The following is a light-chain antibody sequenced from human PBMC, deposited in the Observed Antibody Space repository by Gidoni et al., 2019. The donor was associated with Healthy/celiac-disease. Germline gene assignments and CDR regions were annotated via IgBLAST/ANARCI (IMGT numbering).Light chain of an antibody. CDR2: AAS. Sequence: DTQMTQSPSSLSASVGDRVTITGRASQSISSYLNWYQQKPGKAPKLLIYAASSLQSGVPSRFSCSGSGTDFTLTISSLQPEDFATYYCQQSYSTPPTFGQGTKVEIK. CDR3: QQSYSTPPT. J-gene: IGKJ1*01. V-gene: IGKV1-39*01. CDR1: QSISSY.